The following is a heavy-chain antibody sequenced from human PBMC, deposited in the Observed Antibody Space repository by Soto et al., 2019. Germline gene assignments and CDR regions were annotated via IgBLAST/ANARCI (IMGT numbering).Heavy chain of an antibody. CDR1: GYTFTSYY. CDR3: ARDGRYCSSTSCYQYNWFDP. Sequence: WASVKVSCKASGYTFTSYYMHWVRQAPGQGLEWMGIINPSGGSTSYAQKFQGRVTMTRDTSTSTVYMELSSLRSEDTAVYYCARDGRYCSSTSCYQYNWFDPWGQGTLVTVSS. V-gene: IGHV1-46*01. J-gene: IGHJ5*02. D-gene: IGHD2-2*01. CDR2: INPSGGST.